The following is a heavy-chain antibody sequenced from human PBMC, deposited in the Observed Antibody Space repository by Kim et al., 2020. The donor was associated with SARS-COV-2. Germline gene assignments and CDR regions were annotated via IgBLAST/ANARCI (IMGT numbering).Heavy chain of an antibody. D-gene: IGHD3-10*01. CDR1: GFTFSSYS. V-gene: IGHV3-21*01. J-gene: IGHJ6*02. Sequence: GGSLRLSCAASGFTFSSYSMNWVRQAPGKGLEWVSSISSSSSYIYYADSVKGRFTISRDNAKNSLYLQMNSLRAEDTAVYYCAALYPGDYYYYYGMDVWGQGTTVTVSS. CDR3: AALYPGDYYYYYGMDV. CDR2: ISSSSSYI.